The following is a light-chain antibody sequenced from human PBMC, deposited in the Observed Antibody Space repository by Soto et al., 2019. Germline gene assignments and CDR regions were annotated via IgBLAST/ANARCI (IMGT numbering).Light chain of an antibody. Sequence: CVLTHPVSGKRIAVQGGIISCSEGSSNIGRNTVNWYQHLPGTAPRLLIYTNDQRPSGVPDRFSGSKSGTSASLAISGLQSEDEADYYCAAWDDTSSFVFGTGTKVTVL. CDR1: SSNIGRNT. V-gene: IGLV1-44*01. CDR3: AAWDDTSSFV. J-gene: IGLJ1*01. CDR2: TND.